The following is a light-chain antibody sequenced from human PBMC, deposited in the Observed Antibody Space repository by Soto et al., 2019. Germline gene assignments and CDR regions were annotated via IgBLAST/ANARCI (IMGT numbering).Light chain of an antibody. V-gene: IGKV3-15*01. Sequence: EIVITPAPATLSLSTGERATLSCRASQSVSSNLAWYQQKPGQAPRLLIYGASTRATGIPARFSGSASGTEFTLTISSLQPEDFAVYYCQQYNNWPLTFGQGTKVDIK. CDR2: GAS. J-gene: IGKJ1*01. CDR3: QQYNNWPLT. CDR1: QSVSSN.